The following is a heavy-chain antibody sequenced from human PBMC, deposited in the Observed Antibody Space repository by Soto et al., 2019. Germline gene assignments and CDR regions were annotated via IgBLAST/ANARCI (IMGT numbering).Heavy chain of an antibody. V-gene: IGHV4-39*01. CDR2: IYYSGIT. D-gene: IGHD3-9*01. Sequence: KTSATLSLTCTVSGGSISSSIYYGVWIRQPPGKVLDWIGSIYYSGITYYNPSLKSRVTISVDTSKNQFSLKLSSVTAADTAVYYCARHIGDILTGYYWVGIHYYYYGMDVWGQGTTVTVSS. J-gene: IGHJ6*02. CDR1: GGSISSSIYY. CDR3: ARHIGDILTGYYWVGIHYYYYGMDV.